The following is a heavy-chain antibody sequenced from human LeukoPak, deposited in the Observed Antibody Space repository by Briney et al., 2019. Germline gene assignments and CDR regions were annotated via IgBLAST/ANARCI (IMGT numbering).Heavy chain of an antibody. CDR3: ARASAYGGNPDYYYYYMDV. CDR1: GGTFSSYA. J-gene: IGHJ6*03. D-gene: IGHD4-23*01. Sequence: GASVKVSCKASGGTFSSYAISWVRQAPGQGLEWMGIINPSGGSTSYAQKFQGRVTMTRDTSTSTVYMELSSLRSEDTAVYYCARASAYGGNPDYYYYYMDVWGKGTTVTVSS. CDR2: INPSGGST. V-gene: IGHV1-46*01.